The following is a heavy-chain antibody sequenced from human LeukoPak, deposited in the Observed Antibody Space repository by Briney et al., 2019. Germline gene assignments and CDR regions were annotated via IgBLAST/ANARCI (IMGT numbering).Heavy chain of an antibody. CDR3: AKDSYSKGDF. CDR2: VKNDGAVK. CDR1: GFTFSSYW. D-gene: IGHD6-13*01. Sequence: GGSLRLSCAASGFTFSSYWMTWVRQAPGKGLEWVANVKNDGAVKNYVDSVKGRFTISRDNAKNSLYLQMNSLRAEDTAVYYCAKDSYSKGDFWGQGVLVTVSS. J-gene: IGHJ4*02. V-gene: IGHV3-7*01.